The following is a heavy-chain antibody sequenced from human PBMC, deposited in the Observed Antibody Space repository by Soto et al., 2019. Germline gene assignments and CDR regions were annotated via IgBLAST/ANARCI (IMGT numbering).Heavy chain of an antibody. V-gene: IGHV4-39*01. Sequence: SETLSLTCTVSGGSISSSSYYWGWIRQPPGKGLEWIGSIYYSGSTYYNPSLKSRVTISVDTSKNQFSLKLSSVTAADTAVYYCARSSGYYYYGFDYWGQGTLVTVSS. CDR2: IYYSGST. J-gene: IGHJ4*02. CDR3: ARSSGYYYYGFDY. CDR1: GGSISSSSYY. D-gene: IGHD3-22*01.